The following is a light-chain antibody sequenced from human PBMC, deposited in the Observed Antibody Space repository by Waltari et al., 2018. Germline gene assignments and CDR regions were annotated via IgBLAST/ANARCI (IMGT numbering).Light chain of an antibody. CDR3: QKYGTLPAT. Sequence: ELVLTQSPGTLSLSPGVRAILSCRASQSLSGTLAWYQQKPGKAPKLLIYEVSSRASGIPDRFSGSGSRTDVSLTISRLEPEDFAVYYCQKYGTLPATFGQGTKVEFK. J-gene: IGKJ1*01. CDR1: QSLSGT. V-gene: IGKV3-20*01. CDR2: EVS.